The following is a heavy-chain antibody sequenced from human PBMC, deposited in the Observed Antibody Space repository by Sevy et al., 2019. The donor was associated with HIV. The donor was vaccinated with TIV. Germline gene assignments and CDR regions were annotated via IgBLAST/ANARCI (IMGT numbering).Heavy chain of an antibody. CDR2: VSFDGGSK. J-gene: IGHJ3*02. CDR3: VRERARSITFDI. D-gene: IGHD3-16*01. V-gene: IGHV3-30-3*01. Sequence: GGSLRLSCEASGFTFNNFPIHWVRPAPGKGLEWVAVVSFDGGSKYYADSVRGRFTVSRDNSKNTVYLQLNSLRAEDTAVYYCVRERARSITFDIWGQGTLVTVSS. CDR1: GFTFNNFP.